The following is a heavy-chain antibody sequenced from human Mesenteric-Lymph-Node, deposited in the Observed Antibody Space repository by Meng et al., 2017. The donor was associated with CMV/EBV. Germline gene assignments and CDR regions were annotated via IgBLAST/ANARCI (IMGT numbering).Heavy chain of an antibody. J-gene: IGHJ4*02. CDR2: INHSGNT. CDR3: ARCRAFMTTVTTARAQAVYFLDY. CDR1: GGSFSGYY. D-gene: IGHD4-11*01. V-gene: IGHV4-34*01. Sequence: GSLRLSCAVYGGSFSGYYWSWIRQPPGKGLEWVGEINHSGNTNFYPCLKSRVTISVDTSKNQFSLKLSPVTAADTAVYYCARCRAFMTTVTTARAQAVYFLDYWGQGTLVTVSS.